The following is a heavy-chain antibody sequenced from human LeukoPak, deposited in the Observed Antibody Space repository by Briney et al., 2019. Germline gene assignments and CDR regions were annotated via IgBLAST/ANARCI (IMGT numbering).Heavy chain of an antibody. CDR3: ARECYDSSLDAFDI. D-gene: IGHD3-22*01. Sequence: SQTLSLTCTVSGGSISSGSYYWSWIRQPAGKGLEWVGRIYTSGSTNYNPSLKSRDTISVDTSKNQFSLKLSSVTAADTAVYYCARECYDSSLDAFDIWGQGTMVTVSS. J-gene: IGHJ3*02. V-gene: IGHV4-61*02. CDR2: IYTSGST. CDR1: GGSISSGSYY.